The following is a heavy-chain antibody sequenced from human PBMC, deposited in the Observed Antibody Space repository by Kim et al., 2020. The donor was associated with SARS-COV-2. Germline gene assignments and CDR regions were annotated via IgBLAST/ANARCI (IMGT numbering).Heavy chain of an antibody. V-gene: IGHV1-46*01. D-gene: IGHD3-22*01. CDR1: GYTFTSYY. CDR3: ATEDSSGYYSTTYQFDY. Sequence: ASVKVSCKASGYTFTSYYMHWVRQAPGQGLEWMGIINPSGGSTSYAQKFQGRVTMTRDTSTSTVYMELSSLRSEDTAVYYCATEDSSGYYSTTYQFDYWGQGTLVTVSS. CDR2: INPSGGST. J-gene: IGHJ4*02.